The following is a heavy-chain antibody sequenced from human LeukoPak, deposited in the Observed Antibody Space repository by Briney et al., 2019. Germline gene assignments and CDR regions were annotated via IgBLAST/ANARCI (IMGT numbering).Heavy chain of an antibody. V-gene: IGHV4-4*02. D-gene: IGHD2-15*01. CDR3: ARAYCSGGSCYLVDY. Sequence: SETLSLTCAVSGGSISSSNWWSWVRQPPGKGLEWIGEIYHSGSTNYNPSLKSRVTISVDKSKNQFSLKLSSVTAADTAVYYCARAYCSGGSCYLVDYWGQGILVTVSS. CDR1: GGSISSSNW. CDR2: IYHSGST. J-gene: IGHJ4*02.